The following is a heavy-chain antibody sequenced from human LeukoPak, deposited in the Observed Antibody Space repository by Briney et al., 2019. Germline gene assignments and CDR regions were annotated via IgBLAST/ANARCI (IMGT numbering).Heavy chain of an antibody. V-gene: IGHV3-30*04. Sequence: PGGSLRLSCAASGFTFSSYAMHWVRQAPGKGLEWVAVISYDGSNKYYADSVKGRFTISSDNSKNTLYLQMNSLRAEDTAVYYCARDVRSGYDDYYYGMDVWGQGTTVTVSS. D-gene: IGHD5-12*01. CDR2: ISYDGSNK. CDR1: GFTFSSYA. J-gene: IGHJ6*02. CDR3: ARDVRSGYDDYYYGMDV.